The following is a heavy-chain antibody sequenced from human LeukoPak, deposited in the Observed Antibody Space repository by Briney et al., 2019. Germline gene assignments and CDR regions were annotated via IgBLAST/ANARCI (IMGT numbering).Heavy chain of an antibody. CDR2: ISGSGGST. Sequence: PGGSLRLSCAASGFTFSSYAMSWVRQAPGKGLEWVSAISGSGGSTYYADSVKGRFTISRDNSKNTLYLRMNSLRAEDTAVYYCARKWGRSLPFPFDYWGQGTLVTVSS. D-gene: IGHD1-26*01. J-gene: IGHJ4*02. CDR3: ARKWGRSLPFPFDY. CDR1: GFTFSSYA. V-gene: IGHV3-23*01.